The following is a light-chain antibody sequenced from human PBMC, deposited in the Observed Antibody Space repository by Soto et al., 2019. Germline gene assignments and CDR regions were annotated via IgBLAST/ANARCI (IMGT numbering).Light chain of an antibody. Sequence: IQMTQSPSSLSASVGDRVTITCQASQDISKNLNWYQQKPGKAPKLLIYDASSLQTGVPSRFTGTGSATDFIFTISSLRSLRIAIYYCLQCDNLLPITFGQGTRLEIK. CDR3: LQCDNLLPIT. J-gene: IGKJ5*01. V-gene: IGKV1-33*01. CDR1: QDISKN. CDR2: DAS.